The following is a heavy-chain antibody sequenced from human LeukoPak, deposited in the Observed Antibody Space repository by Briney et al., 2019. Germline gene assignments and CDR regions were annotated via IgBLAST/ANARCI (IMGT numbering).Heavy chain of an antibody. CDR1: GYTFTDYD. CDR3: ARREQSGDAFDN. CDR2: MNPNSGNT. V-gene: IGHV1-8*02. J-gene: IGHJ3*02. Sequence: GASVKVSCKSSGYTFTDYDINWVRQATGQGLEWMGWMNPNSGNTGYALKLQGRVTMTTDTSTSTAYMELRSLRSDDTAVYYCARREQSGDAFDNWGQGTMVTVSS. D-gene: IGHD1-26*01.